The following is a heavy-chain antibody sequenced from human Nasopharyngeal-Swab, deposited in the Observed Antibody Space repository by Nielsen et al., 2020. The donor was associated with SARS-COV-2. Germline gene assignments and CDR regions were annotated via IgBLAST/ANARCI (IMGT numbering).Heavy chain of an antibody. J-gene: IGHJ5*02. Sequence: GESLKISCAASGFTFSSYSMNWVRQAPGKGLEWVSSISSSSSYIYYADPMKGRFTISRDNAKNSLYLQMSSLRAEDTAVYYCARGSRDCYNPNWFDPWGQGTLVTVSS. CDR3: ARGSRDCYNPNWFDP. CDR1: GFTFSSYS. CDR2: ISSSSSYI. V-gene: IGHV3-21*01. D-gene: IGHD5-24*01.